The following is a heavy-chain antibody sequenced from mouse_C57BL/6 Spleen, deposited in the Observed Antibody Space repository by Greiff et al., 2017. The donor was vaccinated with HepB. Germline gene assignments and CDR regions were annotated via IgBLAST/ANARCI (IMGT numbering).Heavy chain of an antibody. V-gene: IGHV1-82*01. J-gene: IGHJ2*01. Sequence: LVESGPELVKPGASVKISCKASGYAFSSSWMNWVKQRPGKGLEWIGRIYPGDGDTNYNGKFKGKATLTADKSSSTAYMQLSSLTSEDSAVYFCARLITTVVAKGFDYWGQGTTLTVSS. CDR3: ARLITTVVAKGFDY. CDR2: IYPGDGDT. CDR1: GYAFSSSW. D-gene: IGHD1-1*01.